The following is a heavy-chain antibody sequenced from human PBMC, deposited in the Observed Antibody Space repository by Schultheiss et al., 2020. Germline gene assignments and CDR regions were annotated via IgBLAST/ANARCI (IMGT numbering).Heavy chain of an antibody. D-gene: IGHD6-19*01. J-gene: IGHJ4*02. V-gene: IGHV4-34*01. CDR3: AREFGGWYSSYYFDY. Sequence: SETLSLTCAVYGGSFSGYYWSWIRQPPGKGLEWVGEINHSGSTNYNPSLKSRVTISVDTSKNQFSLKLSSVTAADTAVYYCAREFGGWYSSYYFDYWGQGTLVTVSS. CDR2: INHSGST. CDR1: GGSFSGYY.